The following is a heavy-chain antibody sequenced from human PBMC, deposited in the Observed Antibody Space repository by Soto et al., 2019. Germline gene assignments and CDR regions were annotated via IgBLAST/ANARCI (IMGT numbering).Heavy chain of an antibody. Sequence: EVQLVESGGGLIQPGGPRRLSGQASGFAVSRKYMTWVRQAPGKGLEWVSVIYGGGTTYYADSVKGRFTISRDTSKNTLYLQMNSLRAEDTAVYYCVQTTGWPGFDFWGQGTLVTVSS. D-gene: IGHD6-19*01. CDR1: GFAVSRKY. J-gene: IGHJ4*02. CDR3: VQTTGWPGFDF. CDR2: IYGGGTT. V-gene: IGHV3-53*01.